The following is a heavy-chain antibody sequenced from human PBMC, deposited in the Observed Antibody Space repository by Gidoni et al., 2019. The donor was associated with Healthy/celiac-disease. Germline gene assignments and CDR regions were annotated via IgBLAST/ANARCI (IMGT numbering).Heavy chain of an antibody. D-gene: IGHD3-9*01. CDR1: GGSFSGYY. V-gene: IGHV4-34*01. CDR3: ARGFGLRYFDWTKGGGYYFDY. Sequence: QVQLQQWGAGLLKPSETLSLTCAVYGGSFSGYYWSWIRQPPGKGLEWIGEINHSGSTNYNPSLKSRVTISVDTSKNQCSLKLSSVTAADTAVYYCARGFGLRYFDWTKGGGYYFDYWGQGTLVTVSS. J-gene: IGHJ4*02. CDR2: INHSGST.